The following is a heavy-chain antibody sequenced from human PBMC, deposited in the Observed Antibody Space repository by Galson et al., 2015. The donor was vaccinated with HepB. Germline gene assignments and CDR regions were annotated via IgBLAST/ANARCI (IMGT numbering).Heavy chain of an antibody. CDR3: ATDPRDGYNY. D-gene: IGHD5-24*01. CDR2: FDPEDGET. Sequence: SVKVSCKASGGTFSTFAISWVRQAPGQGLEWMGGFDPEDGETIYAQKFQGRVTMTEDTSTDTAYMELSSLRSEDTAVYYCATDPRDGYNYWGQGTLVTVSS. V-gene: IGHV1-24*01. J-gene: IGHJ4*02. CDR1: GGTFSTFA.